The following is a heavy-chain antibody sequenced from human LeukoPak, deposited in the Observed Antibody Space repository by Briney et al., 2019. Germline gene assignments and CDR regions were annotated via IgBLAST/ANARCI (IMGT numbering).Heavy chain of an antibody. J-gene: IGHJ4*02. CDR3: ARGCNDYPYYFDY. CDR1: GDTFSSYS. CDR2: ITPIFGTI. D-gene: IGHD2/OR15-2a*01. Sequence: SVKVSCKASGDTFSSYSINWVRQAPGQGLEWVGGITPIFGTINYAQKFQGRVTITTDGSTRSAYMELSSLESKDTAVYYCARGCNDYPYYFDYWGQGTLVTVSS. V-gene: IGHV1-69*05.